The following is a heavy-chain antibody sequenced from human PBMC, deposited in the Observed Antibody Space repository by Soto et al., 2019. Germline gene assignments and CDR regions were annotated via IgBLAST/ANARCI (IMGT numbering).Heavy chain of an antibody. CDR1: GFTFSTYW. CDR3: VCGGNFFVY. V-gene: IGHV3-7*01. CDR2: LDQDGSER. Sequence: EVQLVESGGGLVQPGGSLRLSCAASGFTFSTYWMTWVRRPPGKGLEWVANLDQDGSERYYVDSVRGRFTISRDNAKNARYLQMNSLRAEDTAVYYCVCGGNFFVYWGQGTLGTVSP. D-gene: IGHD3-16*01. J-gene: IGHJ4*02.